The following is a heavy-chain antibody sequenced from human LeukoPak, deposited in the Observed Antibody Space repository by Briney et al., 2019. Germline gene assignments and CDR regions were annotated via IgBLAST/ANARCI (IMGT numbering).Heavy chain of an antibody. CDR3: GRHVSNGWDYHYGLDV. V-gene: IGHV4-39*01. J-gene: IGHJ6*01. D-gene: IGHD6-19*01. CDR2: AYYTGSN. CDR1: GGSVASTGCY. Sequence: PSETLSLTCTASGGSVASTGCYWGWIRQPPGKGLEWIGSAYYTGSNYSPPSLKSRLTISVDTSKNQFALTLSSVTAADTAVYYCGRHVSNGWDYHYGLDVWGQGTTVTVSS.